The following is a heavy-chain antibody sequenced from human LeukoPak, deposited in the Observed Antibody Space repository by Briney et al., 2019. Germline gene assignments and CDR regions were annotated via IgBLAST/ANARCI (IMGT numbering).Heavy chain of an antibody. V-gene: IGHV3-33*03. J-gene: IGHJ5*02. CDR2: IWYDGSNK. CDR3: VNWFDP. Sequence: GGSLRLSCAASGFTFSSYGMHWVRQAPGKGLEWVAVIWYDGSNKYYADSVKSRFTISRGNAKNSLYLQMNGLRAEDTAVYYCVNWFDPWGQGSLVTVSS. CDR1: GFTFSSYG.